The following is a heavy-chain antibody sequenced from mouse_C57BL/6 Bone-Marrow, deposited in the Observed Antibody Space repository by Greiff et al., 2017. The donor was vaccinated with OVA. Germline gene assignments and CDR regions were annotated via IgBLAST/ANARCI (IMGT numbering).Heavy chain of an antibody. Sequence: QVHVKQPGAELVKPGASVKMSCKASGYTFTSYWITWVKQRPGQGLEWIGDIYPGSGSTNYNEKFKSKATLTVDTSSSTAYMQLSSLPSEDSAVYYCAEGLFAYWGQGTLVTVSA. CDR3: AEGLFAY. V-gene: IGHV1-55*01. J-gene: IGHJ3*01. CDR1: GYTFTSYW. D-gene: IGHD3-1*01. CDR2: IYPGSGST.